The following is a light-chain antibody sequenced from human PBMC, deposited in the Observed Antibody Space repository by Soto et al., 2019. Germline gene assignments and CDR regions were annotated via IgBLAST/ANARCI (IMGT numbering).Light chain of an antibody. V-gene: IGLV2-14*01. CDR1: SSDLAIYNY. Sequence: QSALTQPASVSGSPGQTITISCTGTSSDLAIYNYVSWYQQQPGKAPNLMIYQVTNRPSGVSNRFSGSRSGNTASLTISALQAEDEADYYCSSYTDSSNYVFGTGTKLTVL. CDR2: QVT. CDR3: SSYTDSSNYV. J-gene: IGLJ1*01.